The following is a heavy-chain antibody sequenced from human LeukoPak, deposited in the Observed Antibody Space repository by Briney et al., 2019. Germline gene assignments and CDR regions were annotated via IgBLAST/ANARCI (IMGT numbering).Heavy chain of an antibody. CDR2: ISGSGGST. V-gene: IGHV3-23*01. CDR1: GFTFSSYA. Sequence: PGGSLRLSCAASGFTFSSYAMSWVRQAPGKGLEWVSAISGSGGSTYYADSVKGRFTISRDNSKNTLYLQMNSLRAEDTAVYYWAKDRRYSSGWFDYWGQGTLVTVSS. J-gene: IGHJ4*02. D-gene: IGHD6-19*01. CDR3: AKDRRYSSGWFDY.